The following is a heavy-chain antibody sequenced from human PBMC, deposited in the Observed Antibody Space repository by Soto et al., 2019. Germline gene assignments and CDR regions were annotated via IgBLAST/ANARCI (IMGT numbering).Heavy chain of an antibody. CDR3: AKVSGLAYDSSGLDY. CDR2: ISWDGGST. J-gene: IGHJ4*02. V-gene: IGHV3-43D*04. D-gene: IGHD3-22*01. Sequence: LRLSCAASGFTFDDYAMHWVRQAPGKGLEWVSLISWDGGSTYYADSVKGRFTISRDNSKNSLYLQMNSLRAEDTALYYCAKVSGLAYDSSGLDYWGQGTLVTVSS. CDR1: GFTFDDYA.